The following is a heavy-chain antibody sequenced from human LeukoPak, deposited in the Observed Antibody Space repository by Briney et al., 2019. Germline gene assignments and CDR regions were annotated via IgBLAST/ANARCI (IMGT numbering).Heavy chain of an antibody. CDR3: ARQGIKAGYCTNGVCYENDY. V-gene: IGHV4-39*01. J-gene: IGHJ4*02. CDR1: LVSFSGYY. CDR2: IYYSGST. D-gene: IGHD2-8*01. Sequence: PSETLSLSCGGYLVSFSGYYWGWIRQPPGKGLEWIGSIYYSGSTYYNPSLKSRVTISVDTSKNQFSLKLSSVTAADTAVYYCARQGIKAGYCTNGVCYENDYWGQGTLVTVSS.